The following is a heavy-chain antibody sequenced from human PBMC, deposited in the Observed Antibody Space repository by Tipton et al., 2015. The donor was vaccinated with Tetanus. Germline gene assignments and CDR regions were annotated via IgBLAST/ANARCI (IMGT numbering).Heavy chain of an antibody. D-gene: IGHD1-1*01. Sequence: QLVQSGAEVKKPGASVQISCKASGYIFASYYMHWVRQAPGQGLEWMGVINPSGGSTTYAEKFQGRITMTRDTSTNTVYMEVSGLKSEDTAVYYCARLKVLAWNDRVECYGMDVWGQRTTIAVSS. CDR2: INPSGGST. CDR1: GYIFASYY. J-gene: IGHJ6*02. CDR3: ARLKVLAWNDRVECYGMDV. V-gene: IGHV1-46*01.